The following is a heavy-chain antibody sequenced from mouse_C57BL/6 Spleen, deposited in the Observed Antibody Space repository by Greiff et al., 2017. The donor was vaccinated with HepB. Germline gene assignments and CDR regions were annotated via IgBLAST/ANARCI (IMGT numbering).Heavy chain of an antibody. D-gene: IGHD4-1*01. CDR3: ARSWDEGAWFAY. Sequence: EVKLVESGPELVKPGASVKIPCKASGYTFTDYNMDWVKQSHGKSLEWIGDINPNNGGTIYNQKFKGKATLTVDKSSSTAYMELRSLTSEDTAVYYCARSWDEGAWFAYWGQGTLVTVSA. V-gene: IGHV1-18*01. CDR2: INPNNGGT. J-gene: IGHJ3*01. CDR1: GYTFTDYN.